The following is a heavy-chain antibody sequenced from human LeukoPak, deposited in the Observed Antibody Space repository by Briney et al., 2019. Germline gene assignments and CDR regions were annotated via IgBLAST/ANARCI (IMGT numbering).Heavy chain of an antibody. D-gene: IGHD1-26*01. Sequence: SETLSLTCTVSGYSISSGYYWGWIQQSPGKGLEWIGSIYHSGSTYYNPSLKSRVTISVDTSKNQFSLKLSSVTAADTAVYYCARDTLVDNTPYYFDYWGQGTLVTVSS. CDR2: IYHSGST. CDR1: GYSISSGYY. J-gene: IGHJ4*02. V-gene: IGHV4-38-2*02. CDR3: ARDTLVDNTPYYFDY.